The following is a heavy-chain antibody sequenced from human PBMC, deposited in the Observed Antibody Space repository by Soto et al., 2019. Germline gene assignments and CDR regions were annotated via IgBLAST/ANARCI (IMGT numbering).Heavy chain of an antibody. D-gene: IGHD6-6*01. CDR3: ARGSIAARPPYYYGMDV. J-gene: IGHJ6*02. CDR2: IIPIFGTA. V-gene: IGHV1-69*13. Sequence: SVKVSCKASGGTFSSYAISWVRQAPGQGLEWMGGIIPIFGTANYAQKFQGRVTITADESTSTAYMELSSLRSEDTAVYYCARGSIAARPPYYYGMDVWGQGATVTVSS. CDR1: GGTFSSYA.